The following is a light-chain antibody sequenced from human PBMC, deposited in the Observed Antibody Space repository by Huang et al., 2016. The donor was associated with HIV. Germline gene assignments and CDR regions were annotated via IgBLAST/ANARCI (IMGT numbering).Light chain of an antibody. Sequence: DIVMAQSPVSLDVSLGERATLTCRSSQSVFSTSTNKYYLAWFQHKPGQPHKLLLFWSSTREVGVPDRFSGSGSGTHFTLTIANLEADDAAIYYCQQYYASPQTFGQGTRV. V-gene: IGKV4-1*01. CDR2: WSS. CDR1: QSVFSTSTNKYY. CDR3: QQYYASPQT. J-gene: IGKJ1*01.